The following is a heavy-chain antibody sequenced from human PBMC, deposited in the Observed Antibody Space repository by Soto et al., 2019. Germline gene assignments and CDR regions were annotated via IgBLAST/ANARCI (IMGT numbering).Heavy chain of an antibody. CDR2: IFSNDEK. CDR1: GFSLSNARMG. J-gene: IGHJ6*03. Sequence: QVTLKESGPVLVKPTETLTLTCTVSGFSLSNARMGVSWIRQPPGKALEWLAHIFSNDEKSYSTSLKSRLTISKDTSKSQVVLTMTNMDPVDTATYYCARIRITMVRGVPRYYYYYMDVWGKGTTVTVSS. D-gene: IGHD3-10*01. V-gene: IGHV2-26*01. CDR3: ARIRITMVRGVPRYYYYYMDV.